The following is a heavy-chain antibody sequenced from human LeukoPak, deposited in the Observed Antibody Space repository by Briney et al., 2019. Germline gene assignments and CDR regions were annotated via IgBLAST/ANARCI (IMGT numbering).Heavy chain of an antibody. CDR2: IIPILGIA. J-gene: IGHJ4*02. D-gene: IGHD5-12*01. Sequence: GASVKVSCKASGGTFSSYAISWVRHTPGQGLEWMGRIIPILGIANYAQKFQGRVTITADKSTSTAYMELSSLRSEDTAVYYCASSRDGYNFDYWGQGTLVTVSS. CDR1: GGTFSSYA. V-gene: IGHV1-69*04. CDR3: ASSRDGYNFDY.